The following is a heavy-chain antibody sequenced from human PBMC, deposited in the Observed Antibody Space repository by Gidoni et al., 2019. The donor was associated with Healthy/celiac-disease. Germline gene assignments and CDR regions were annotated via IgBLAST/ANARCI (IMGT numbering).Heavy chain of an antibody. V-gene: IGHV3-23*01. J-gene: IGHJ3*02. CDR1: GFTLSSYA. CDR3: AKARGWYLVDAFDI. D-gene: IGHD6-19*01. Sequence: EVPLLESGGGLVQPGGSLSISCAASGFTLSSYAMSWFRQAPGKGLEWVSAISGSGGSTYYADSVKGRFTISRDNSKNTLYLQMNSLRAEDTAVYYCAKARGWYLVDAFDIWGQGTMVTVSS. CDR2: ISGSGGST.